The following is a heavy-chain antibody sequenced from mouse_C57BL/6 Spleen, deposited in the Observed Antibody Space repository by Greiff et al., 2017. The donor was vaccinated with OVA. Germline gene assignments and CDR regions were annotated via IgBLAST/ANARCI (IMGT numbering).Heavy chain of an antibody. CDR3: ARGSSRAGDY. D-gene: IGHD1-1*01. J-gene: IGHJ2*01. CDR2: INPSTGGT. CDR1: GYSFTGYY. Sequence: VQLQQSGPELVKPGASVKISCKASGYSFTGYYMNWVKQSPEKSLEWIGEINPSTGGTTYNQKFKAKATLTVDKSSSTAYMQLKRLTSEDSAVYYCARGSSRAGDYWGQGTTLTVSS. V-gene: IGHV1-42*01.